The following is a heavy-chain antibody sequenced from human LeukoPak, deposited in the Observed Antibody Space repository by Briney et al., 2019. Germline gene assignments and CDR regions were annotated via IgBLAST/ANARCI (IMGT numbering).Heavy chain of an antibody. Sequence: ASVKVSCKASGYTFTSYGISWVRQAPGQGLEWMGWINPNSGGTNYAQKFQGRVTMTRDTSISTAYMELSRLRSDDTAVYYCARYLVVRGVIITGWFDPWGQGTLVTVSS. D-gene: IGHD3-10*01. J-gene: IGHJ5*02. CDR2: INPNSGGT. V-gene: IGHV1-2*02. CDR3: ARYLVVRGVIITGWFDP. CDR1: GYTFTSYG.